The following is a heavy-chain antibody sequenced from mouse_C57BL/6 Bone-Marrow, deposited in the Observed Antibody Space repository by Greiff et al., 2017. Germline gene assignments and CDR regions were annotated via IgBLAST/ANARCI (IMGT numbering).Heavy chain of an antibody. D-gene: IGHD1-1*01. CDR3: ARHYYGSSSAWCAY. Sequence: VQLQQSDAELVKPGASVKISCKVSGYTFTDHTIHWMKQRPEQGLEWIGYIYPRDGSTKYTEKFKGKATLTADKSSSTAYLQLNSLTSEDSAVYVCARHYYGSSSAWCAYWGQGTLVTVSA. J-gene: IGHJ3*01. V-gene: IGHV1-78*01. CDR2: IYPRDGST. CDR1: GYTFTDHT.